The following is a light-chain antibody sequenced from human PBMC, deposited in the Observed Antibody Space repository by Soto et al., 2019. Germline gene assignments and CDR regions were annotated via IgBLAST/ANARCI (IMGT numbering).Light chain of an antibody. V-gene: IGKV3D-15*01. CDR3: HQYGNSPQT. CDR1: QSVSSN. J-gene: IGKJ1*01. CDR2: DAS. Sequence: EIVMTQSPATLSVSPGERATLSSRASQSVSSNLAWYQQKPGQAPRLLIYDASNRATGIPDRFSGSGSGTDFTLTISSLEPDDFAVYYCHQYGNSPQTFGQGTKVDIK.